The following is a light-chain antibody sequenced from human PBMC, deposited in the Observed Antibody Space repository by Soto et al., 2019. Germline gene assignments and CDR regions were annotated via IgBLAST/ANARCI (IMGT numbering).Light chain of an antibody. CDR3: QQFNSYPMYT. CDR2: DAS. J-gene: IGKJ2*01. Sequence: AIQLTQSPSSLSASVGDRVTITCRASQGISSALARYQQKPGKAPKLLIYDASSLESGVPSRFSGSGSGTDFTLTISSLQPEDFATYYCQQFNSYPMYTFGQGTKLEIK. V-gene: IGKV1-13*02. CDR1: QGISSA.